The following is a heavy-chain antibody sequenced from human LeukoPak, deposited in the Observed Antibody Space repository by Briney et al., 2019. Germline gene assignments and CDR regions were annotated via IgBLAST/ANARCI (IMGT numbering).Heavy chain of an antibody. CDR3: ARDLDQDYGDYLADV. J-gene: IGHJ6*04. CDR2: IYYSGST. Sequence: SETLSLTCTVSGGSISGGGYDWSWIRQHPGKGLEWIGYIYYSGSTYYNPSLKSRVTISVDTSKNQFSLKLSSVTAADTAVYYCARDLDQDYGDYLADVWGKGSTVTVSS. V-gene: IGHV4-31*03. D-gene: IGHD4-17*01. CDR1: GGSISGGGYD.